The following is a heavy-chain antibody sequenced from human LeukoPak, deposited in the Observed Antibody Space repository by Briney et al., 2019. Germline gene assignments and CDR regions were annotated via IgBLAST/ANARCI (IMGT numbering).Heavy chain of an antibody. CDR2: IKQDGSEK. CDR1: GFTFSSYW. V-gene: IGHV3-7*01. CDR3: VRDMVRGVIPPGWFDP. J-gene: IGHJ5*02. D-gene: IGHD3-10*01. Sequence: PGGSLRLSCAASGFTFSSYWMSWVRQAPGKGLEWVANIKQDGSEKYYVDSVKGRFTISRDNAKNSLYLQMNSLRAEDTAVYYCVRDMVRGVIPPGWFDPWGQGTLVTVSS.